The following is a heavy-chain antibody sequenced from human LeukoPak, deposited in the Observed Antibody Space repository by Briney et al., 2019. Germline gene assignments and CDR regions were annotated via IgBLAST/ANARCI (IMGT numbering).Heavy chain of an antibody. CDR2: LYYSGYLYYNGST. D-gene: IGHD3-22*01. Sequence: SEALSLTCTVSAGSMNSYYWSWIRQPPGKGLEWIGYLYYSGYLYYNGSTNYNPSLKRRVTISVDTYKNQFSLKLSTVTARDTAVYYCARLQFGSGYHHEVDYWGQGTLVTVSS. CDR1: AGSMNSYY. J-gene: IGHJ4*02. CDR3: ARLQFGSGYHHEVDY. V-gene: IGHV4-59*08.